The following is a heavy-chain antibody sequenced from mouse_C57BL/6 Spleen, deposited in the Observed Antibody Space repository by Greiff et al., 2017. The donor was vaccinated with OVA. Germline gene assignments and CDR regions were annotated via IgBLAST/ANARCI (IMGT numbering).Heavy chain of an antibody. CDR2: INPNNGGT. Sequence: EVQLQQSGPELVKPGASVKISCKASGYTFTDYYMNWVKQSHGKSLEWIGDINPNNGGTSYNQKFKGKATLTVDKSSSTAYMALRSLTSEDSAVYYCARSTVVGRYAMDYWGQGTSVTVSS. J-gene: IGHJ4*01. D-gene: IGHD1-1*01. CDR1: GYTFTDYY. CDR3: ARSTVVGRYAMDY. V-gene: IGHV1-26*01.